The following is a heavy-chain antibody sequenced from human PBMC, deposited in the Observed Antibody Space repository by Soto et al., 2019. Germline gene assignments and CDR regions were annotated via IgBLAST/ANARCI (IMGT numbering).Heavy chain of an antibody. D-gene: IGHD6-19*01. J-gene: IGHJ4*02. Sequence: QVQLVQSGAEEKKPGASVKVSCKASGYTFTGYAMHWVRQAPGQRLEWMGWINAGNGNTKYSQKFQGRVTITRDTSASKAYMELSSLRSEDTAVYYCARAVAVAADFDYWGQGTLVTASS. CDR1: GYTFTGYA. V-gene: IGHV1-3*05. CDR3: ARAVAVAADFDY. CDR2: INAGNGNT.